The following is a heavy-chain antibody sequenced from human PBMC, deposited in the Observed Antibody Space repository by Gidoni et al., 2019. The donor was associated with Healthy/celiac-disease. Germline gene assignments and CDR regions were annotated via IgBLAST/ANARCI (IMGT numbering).Heavy chain of an antibody. CDR3: AKDFGYGGAGILRDCDY. D-gene: IGHD2-21*01. V-gene: IGHV3-23*01. Sequence: EVQLLESGGGLVPPGGSLRLSCAASGFTFRRYAMSWVRQGTGKGLGVFSAISGMGCSTLYADSVTGRFTIYSEHSKNTRYLQMNSMRAEDTAVYYCAKDFGYGGAGILRDCDYWGQGTLVTVSS. CDR2: ISGMGCST. J-gene: IGHJ4*02. CDR1: GFTFRRYA.